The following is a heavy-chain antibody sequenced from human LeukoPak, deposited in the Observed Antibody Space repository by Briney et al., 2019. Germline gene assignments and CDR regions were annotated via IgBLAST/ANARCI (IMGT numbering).Heavy chain of an antibody. CDR1: GFTFSKYW. CDR2: IKSDGSST. J-gene: IGHJ4*02. V-gene: IGHV3-74*01. Sequence: PGGSLRLSCAASGFTFSKYWMHWVRQAPGKGLVWVSRIKSDGSSTSYADSVKGRFTISRDNAKNTLYLQMNRLRAEDTAVYFCARDTSLYCSGGSCFSDYFDYWGQGTLVTVSS. CDR3: ARDTSLYCSGGSCFSDYFDY. D-gene: IGHD2-15*01.